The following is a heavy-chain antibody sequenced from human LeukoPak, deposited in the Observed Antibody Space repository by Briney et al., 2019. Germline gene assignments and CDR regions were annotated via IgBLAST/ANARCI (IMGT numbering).Heavy chain of an antibody. CDR1: GFTFSDDY. CDR2: ISSSSSYT. CDR3: ARLLPPIVATSHWFDP. J-gene: IGHJ5*02. V-gene: IGHV3-11*06. D-gene: IGHD5-12*01. Sequence: KSGGSLRLSCAASGFTFSDDYMSWIRQAPGKGLEWVSYISSSSSYTNYADSVKGRFTISRDNAKNSLYLQMNSLRAEDTAVYYCARLLPPIVATSHWFDPWGQGTLVTVSS.